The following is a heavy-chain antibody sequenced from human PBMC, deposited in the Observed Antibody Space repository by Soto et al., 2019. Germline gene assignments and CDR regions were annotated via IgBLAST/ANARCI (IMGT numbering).Heavy chain of an antibody. J-gene: IGHJ4*02. CDR2: IYTSNSNN. CDR3: GRLGLLCYIWSGTARGFDH. Sequence: RRESLKISCKGSGYSFTSYWIGWVRQMPGKGLEWMGIIYTSNSNNKYDASNQGHATITDDKSITTDYLQRSMLKAADTAMYYCGRLGLLCYIWSGTARGFDHSGQGTLVTVSS. CDR1: GYSFTSYW. V-gene: IGHV5-51*01. D-gene: IGHD3-3*01.